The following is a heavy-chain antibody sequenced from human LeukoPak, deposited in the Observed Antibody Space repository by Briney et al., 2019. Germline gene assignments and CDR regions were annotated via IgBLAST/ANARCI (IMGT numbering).Heavy chain of an antibody. J-gene: IGHJ4*02. Sequence: GGSLRLSCTASGFTFSSSPFNWVRQAPGKGLEWVSAISDTGAITLYADSVKGRFTISRDSSKNTLSLQMNRLRAEDTALYYCSKGGWIVRYSYSGWGQGTLVTVSS. V-gene: IGHV3-23*01. D-gene: IGHD5-12*01. CDR3: SKGGWIVRYSYSG. CDR1: GFTFSSSP. CDR2: ISDTGAIT.